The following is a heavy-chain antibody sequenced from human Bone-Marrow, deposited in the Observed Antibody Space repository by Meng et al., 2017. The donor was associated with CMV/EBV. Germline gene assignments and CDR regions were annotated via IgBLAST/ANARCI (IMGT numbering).Heavy chain of an antibody. CDR3: ARGLVDQWRTKIDYYYYGMDV. CDR1: GYTFTSYY. D-gene: IGHD6-19*01. J-gene: IGHJ6*02. Sequence: ASVKVSRKASGYTFTSYYMHWVRQAPGQGLEWMGIINPSGGSTSYAQKFQGRVTMTRDTSTSTVYMELSSLRSEDTAVYYCARGLVDQWRTKIDYYYYGMDVWGQGTTVTVSS. V-gene: IGHV1-46*01. CDR2: INPSGGST.